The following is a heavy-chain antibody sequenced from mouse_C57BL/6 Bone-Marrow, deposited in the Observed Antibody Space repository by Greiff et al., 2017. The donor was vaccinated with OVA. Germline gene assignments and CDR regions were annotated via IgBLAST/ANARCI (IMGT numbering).Heavy chain of an antibody. CDR3: ARDAWFAY. Sequence: VQLKESGPVLVKPGASVKMSCKASGYTFTDYYMNWVKQSHGKSLEWIGVINPYNGGNSYKQKFKGKATLTVDKSSSTAYMELNSLTSEDSAVYYCARDAWFAYWGQGTLVTVSA. CDR2: INPYNGGN. V-gene: IGHV1-19*01. CDR1: GYTFTDYY. J-gene: IGHJ3*01.